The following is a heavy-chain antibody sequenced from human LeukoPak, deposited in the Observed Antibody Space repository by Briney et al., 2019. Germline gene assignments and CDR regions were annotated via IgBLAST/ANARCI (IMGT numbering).Heavy chain of an antibody. V-gene: IGHV1-2*02. D-gene: IGHD4-23*01. CDR3: ASGFGGYGGNPGWFDP. CDR2: INPNSGGT. J-gene: IGHJ5*02. CDR1: GYTFTGYY. Sequence: ASVKVSCKASGYTFTGYYMHWVRQAPGQGLEWMGWINPNSGGTNYAQKFQGRVTMTRDTSISTAYMELSRLRSDDTAVYYCASGFGGYGGNPGWFDPWGQGTLVTVSS.